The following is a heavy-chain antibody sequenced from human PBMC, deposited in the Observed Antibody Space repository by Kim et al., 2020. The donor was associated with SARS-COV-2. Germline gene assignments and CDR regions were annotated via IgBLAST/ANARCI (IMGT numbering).Heavy chain of an antibody. Sequence: GGSLRLSCAATGFAVSSAYMSWVRQAPGKGLEWVSVVYSNGITYYGDSVKGRFTISRDNSRNTLYLQMNNLRAEDTAVYYCATDVMGARSGVRETFATEPFDFWGQGTLVIVSS. D-gene: IGHD3-16*01. J-gene: IGHJ4*02. CDR3: ATDVMGARSGVRETFATEPFDF. V-gene: IGHV3-53*01. CDR2: VYSNGIT. CDR1: GFAVSSAY.